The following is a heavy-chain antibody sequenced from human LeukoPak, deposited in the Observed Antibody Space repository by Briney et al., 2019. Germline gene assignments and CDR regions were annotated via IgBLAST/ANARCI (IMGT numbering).Heavy chain of an antibody. CDR1: GFTFSSYG. CDR3: AKDGISMIVVVTNPELLDY. D-gene: IGHD3-22*01. CDR2: ISYDGSNK. V-gene: IGHV3-30*18. Sequence: GGSLRLSCAASGFTFSSYGMHWVRQAPGKGLEWVAVISYDGSNKYYADSVKGRFTISRDNSKNTLYPQMNSLRAEDTAVYYCAKDGISMIVVVTNPELLDYWGQGTLVTVSS. J-gene: IGHJ4*02.